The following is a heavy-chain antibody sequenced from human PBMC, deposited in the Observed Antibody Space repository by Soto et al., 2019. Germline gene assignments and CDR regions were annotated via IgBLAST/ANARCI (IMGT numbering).Heavy chain of an antibody. CDR1: GFTFSSYG. V-gene: IGHV3-30*18. CDR2: ISYDGSNK. Sequence: GGSLRLSCAASGFTFSSYGMHWVRQAPGKGLEWVAVISYDGSNKYYADSVKGRFTISRDNSKNTLYLQMNSLRAEDTAVYYCAKDRITIFGVVIITRPGAFDYWGQGTLVTVSS. D-gene: IGHD3-3*01. J-gene: IGHJ4*02. CDR3: AKDRITIFGVVIITRPGAFDY.